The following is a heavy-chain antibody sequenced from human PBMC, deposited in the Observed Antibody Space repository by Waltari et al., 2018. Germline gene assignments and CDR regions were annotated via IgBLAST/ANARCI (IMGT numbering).Heavy chain of an antibody. V-gene: IGHV3-7*04. Sequence: EAQLVESGGGLVQPGGPLRLPCAASGFTFTTYWISWVRQAPGKGLEWVANIKQDGSEKYYLDSVKGRFTISRDNAKNSVYLQMNSLRAEDTAVYYCARGNSWVDYWGQGTLVTVSS. CDR2: IKQDGSEK. CDR1: GFTFTTYW. CDR3: ARGNSWVDY. D-gene: IGHD1-7*01. J-gene: IGHJ4*02.